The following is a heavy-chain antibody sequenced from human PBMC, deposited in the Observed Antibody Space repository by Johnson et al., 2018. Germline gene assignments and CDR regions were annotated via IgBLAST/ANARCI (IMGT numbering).Heavy chain of an antibody. CDR3: TTVYSSGWYTAFDI. V-gene: IGHV3-15*07. J-gene: IGHJ3*02. CDR2: IKSKTGGGTT. Sequence: EVQLVETGGGLVKPGGSLRLSCVASGFVFTNAWMNWVRQAQGKGLEWVGLIKSKTGGGTTDYAAPVKERFTISRDDSKNTLYLEMHSLKTEDTAGYYCTTVYSSGWYTAFDIWGQGTMVTVSS. CDR1: GFVFTNAW. D-gene: IGHD6-19*01.